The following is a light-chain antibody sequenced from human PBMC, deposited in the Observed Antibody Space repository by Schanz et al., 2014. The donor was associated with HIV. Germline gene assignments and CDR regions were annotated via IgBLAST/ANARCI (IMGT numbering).Light chain of an antibody. J-gene: IGKJ5*01. CDR2: AAS. Sequence: DIQMTQSPSTLSASVGDRVTITCRASQSISNWLAWYQQKPGKAPKLLIYAASNLQSGVPSRFSGRGSGTDFTLTINSLQPDDFATYYCQQSYNMASITFGQGTRLEIQ. V-gene: IGKV1-39*01. CDR3: QQSYNMASIT. CDR1: QSISNW.